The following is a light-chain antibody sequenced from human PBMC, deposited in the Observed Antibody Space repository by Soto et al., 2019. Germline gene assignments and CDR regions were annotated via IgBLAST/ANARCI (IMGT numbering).Light chain of an antibody. J-gene: IGLJ1*01. CDR3: SSYTSSSTPPYV. V-gene: IGLV2-14*01. CDR1: RSDVGGYNY. CDR2: DVS. Sequence: QSALTQPASVSGSPGQSITISCTGTRSDVGGYNYVSWYQQHPGKAPKLMIYDVSNRPSGVSNRFSGSKSGNTASLTISGLQAEDEADYYCSSYTSSSTPPYVFGTGTKVTVL.